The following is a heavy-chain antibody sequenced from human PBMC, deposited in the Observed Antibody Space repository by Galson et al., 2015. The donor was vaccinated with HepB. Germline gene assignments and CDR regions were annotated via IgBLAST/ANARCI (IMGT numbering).Heavy chain of an antibody. CDR1: GFTFSSYG. D-gene: IGHD6-19*01. V-gene: IGHV3-33*01. CDR2: IWYDGSNK. CDR3: ARDGAVAGNFDY. Sequence: SLRLSCAASGFTFSSYGMHWVRQAPGKGLEWVAVIWYDGSNKYYADSVKGRFTISRDNSKNTLYLQMNSLRAEDTAVYYCARDGAVAGNFDYWGQGTLVTVSS. J-gene: IGHJ4*02.